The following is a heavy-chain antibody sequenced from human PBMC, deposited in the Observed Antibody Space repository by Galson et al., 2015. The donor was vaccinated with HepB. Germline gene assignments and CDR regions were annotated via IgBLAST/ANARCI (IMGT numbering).Heavy chain of an antibody. D-gene: IGHD3-3*02. Sequence: SVKVSCKASGYTFTSYGISWVRQAPGQGLEWMGWISAYNGNTNYAQKLQGRVTMTTDTSTSTAYMELRSLRSDDPAVYYCARAKLIFGVVIGYFDYWGQGTLVTVS. CDR2: ISAYNGNT. V-gene: IGHV1-18*01. J-gene: IGHJ4*02. CDR1: GYTFTSYG. CDR3: ARAKLIFGVVIGYFDY.